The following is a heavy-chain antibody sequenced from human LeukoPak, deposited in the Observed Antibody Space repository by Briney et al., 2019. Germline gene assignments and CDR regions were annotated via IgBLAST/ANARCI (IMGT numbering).Heavy chain of an antibody. Sequence: GGSLRLSCAASGFTFSSYSMNWVRQAPGKGLEWVSSISSSSSYIYYADSVKGRFTISRDNAKNSLYLQMNSLRAEDTAVYYCAKDGERFLEWSPPLDYWGQGTLVTVSS. CDR3: AKDGERFLEWSPPLDY. V-gene: IGHV3-21*04. D-gene: IGHD3-3*01. CDR1: GFTFSSYS. J-gene: IGHJ4*02. CDR2: ISSSSSYI.